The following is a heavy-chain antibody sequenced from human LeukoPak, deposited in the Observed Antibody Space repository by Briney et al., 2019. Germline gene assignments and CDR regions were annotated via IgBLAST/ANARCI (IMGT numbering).Heavy chain of an antibody. V-gene: IGHV3-30*18. CDR3: AKAGISSGWFDPFDY. D-gene: IGHD6-19*01. J-gene: IGHJ4*02. CDR2: ISYDGSNK. Sequence: PGGSLRLSCAASGFTFSSYGMHWVRQAPGKGLEWVAVISYDGSNKYYADSVKGRFTIPRDNSKNTLYLQMNSLRAEDTAVYYCAKAGISSGWFDPFDYWGQGTLVTVSS. CDR1: GFTFSSYG.